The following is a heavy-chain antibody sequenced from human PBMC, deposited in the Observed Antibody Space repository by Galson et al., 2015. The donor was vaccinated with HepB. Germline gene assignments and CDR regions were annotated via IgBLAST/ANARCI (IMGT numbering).Heavy chain of an antibody. CDR3: AKVGIAVSVSGMDV. Sequence: SLRLSCAASGFTFSSYGMHWVRQAPGKGLEWVAFIRYDGSNKYYADSVKGRFTISRDNSKNTLYLQMNSLRAEDTAVYYCAKVGIAVSVSGMDVWGQGTTVTVSS. CDR1: GFTFSSYG. CDR2: IRYDGSNK. J-gene: IGHJ6*02. D-gene: IGHD6-19*01. V-gene: IGHV3-30*02.